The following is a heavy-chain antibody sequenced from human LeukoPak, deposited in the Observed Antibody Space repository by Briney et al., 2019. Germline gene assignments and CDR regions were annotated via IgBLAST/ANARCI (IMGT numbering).Heavy chain of an antibody. D-gene: IGHD6-13*01. Sequence: GGSLRLSCAASGFTFSNAWMSWVRQAPGKGLEWVSVIYSGGSTYYADSVKGRFTISRDNSKNTLYLQMNSLRAEDTAVYYCAREAGIAAAGTPMDVWGQGTTVTVSS. J-gene: IGHJ6*02. CDR1: GFTFSNAW. CDR2: IYSGGST. CDR3: AREAGIAAAGTPMDV. V-gene: IGHV3-53*01.